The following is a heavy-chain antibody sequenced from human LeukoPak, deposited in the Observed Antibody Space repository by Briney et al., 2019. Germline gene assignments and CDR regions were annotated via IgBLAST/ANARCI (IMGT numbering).Heavy chain of an antibody. CDR3: ARGDIATPGAAFDS. CDR2: INHSGSA. V-gene: IGHV4-34*01. Sequence: SETLSLTCAVYGGSFSGYYWNWIRQPPGKGLEWIGEINHSGSANYNPSLKSRVSMSVDTSKNQFSLRLTPVTAADTAVYYCARGDIATPGAAFDSWGQGTLIIVSS. CDR1: GGSFSGYY. D-gene: IGHD6-13*01. J-gene: IGHJ4*02.